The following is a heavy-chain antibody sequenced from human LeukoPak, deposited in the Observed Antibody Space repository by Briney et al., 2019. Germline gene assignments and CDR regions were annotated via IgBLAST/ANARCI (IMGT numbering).Heavy chain of an antibody. J-gene: IGHJ4*02. CDR2: INSDGSST. Sequence: PGGSLRLSCAASGFTFSSYWMHWLRQAPGKGLVWVSRINSDGSSTSYADSVRGRFTISRDNAKNTLYLQMNSLRAEDTAVYYCAREQKLYEGSGSSTFDFWGQGTLVTVSS. CDR3: AREQKLYEGSGSSTFDF. V-gene: IGHV3-74*01. CDR1: GFTFSSYW. D-gene: IGHD3-10*01.